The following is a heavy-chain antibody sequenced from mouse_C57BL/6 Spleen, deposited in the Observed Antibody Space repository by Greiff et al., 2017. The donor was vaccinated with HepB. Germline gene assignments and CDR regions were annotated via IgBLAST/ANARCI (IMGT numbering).Heavy chain of an antibody. J-gene: IGHJ4*01. CDR3: ARPGVYYDYDYAMDY. V-gene: IGHV5-17*01. D-gene: IGHD2-4*01. CDR2: ISSGSSTI. Sequence: DVQLVESGGGLVKPGGSLKLSCAASGFTFSDYGMHWVRQAPEKGLEWVAYISSGSSTIYYADTVKGRFTISRDNAKNTLFLQMTSLRSEDTAMYYCARPGVYYDYDYAMDYWGQGTSVTVSS. CDR1: GFTFSDYG.